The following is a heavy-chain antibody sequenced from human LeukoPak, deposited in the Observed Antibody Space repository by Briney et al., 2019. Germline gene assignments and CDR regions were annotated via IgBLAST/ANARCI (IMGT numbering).Heavy chain of an antibody. CDR3: ARGSPGVIPTFYYGMDV. Sequence: GGSLRLSCAASRFTFSSYDMHWVSQARGKGLEWVSAIGTAGDTYYPGSVKGRFTISRENAKNSLYLQMNSLRAGDTAVYYCARGSPGVIPTFYYGMDVWGQGTTVTVSS. J-gene: IGHJ6*02. CDR1: RFTFSSYD. D-gene: IGHD2-8*01. V-gene: IGHV3-13*01. CDR2: IGTAGDT.